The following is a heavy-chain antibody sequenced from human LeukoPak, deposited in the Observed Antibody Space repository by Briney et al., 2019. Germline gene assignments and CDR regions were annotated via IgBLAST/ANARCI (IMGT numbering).Heavy chain of an antibody. V-gene: IGHV1-8*01. CDR3: ARLSQTPDYYSNGGYYYLGY. J-gene: IGHJ4*02. Sequence: VASVTVSCKASRYTFTSYDINWVREAAGQRLEWMGCMNPNTGRTGFAQKFQGRLTITRDASISTAYMELSSLRSDDTAVYYCARLSQTPDYYSNGGYYYLGYWGQGTPVTVSS. CDR2: MNPNTGRT. CDR1: RYTFTSYD. D-gene: IGHD3-22*01.